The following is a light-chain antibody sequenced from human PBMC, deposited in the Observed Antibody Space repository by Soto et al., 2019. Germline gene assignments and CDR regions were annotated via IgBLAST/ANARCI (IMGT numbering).Light chain of an antibody. Sequence: AIQMTQSPSSLSASVGDRVTITCRASQGIRNDLGWYQQKPAKAPKLLIYAASSLHSGVPSRFSGSGSGTDFTLTISSLQPEDFATYYCLQDYNYPWTFGQGTKVEIK. CDR3: LQDYNYPWT. V-gene: IGKV1-6*01. J-gene: IGKJ1*01. CDR1: QGIRND. CDR2: AAS.